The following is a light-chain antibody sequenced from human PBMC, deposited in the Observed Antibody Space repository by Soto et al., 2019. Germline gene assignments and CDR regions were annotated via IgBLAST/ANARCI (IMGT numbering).Light chain of an antibody. CDR1: QSVSSR. CDR3: QQYNSYWA. CDR2: DAS. J-gene: IGKJ1*01. Sequence: EIVMTHSPATLAVSPCERATLSFRASQSVSSRLAWYQQKRGQAPRLLIYDASTRATGIPARFSGSGSGTEFNLTISSLQPDDFATYYCQQYNSYWAFGQGTKVDIK. V-gene: IGKV3-15*01.